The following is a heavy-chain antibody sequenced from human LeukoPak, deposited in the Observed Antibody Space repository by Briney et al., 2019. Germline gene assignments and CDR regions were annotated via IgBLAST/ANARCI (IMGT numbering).Heavy chain of an antibody. CDR1: GFTFSNAW. V-gene: IGHV3-74*01. Sequence: GGSLRLSCAASGFTFSNAWMSWVRQPPGKGPVWVSRISSDGSNTIYADSVKGRFTIPRDDARNTLYLQMNSLRDADTAVYYCGRYTGGGVYWGQGTLVTVSS. D-gene: IGHD2-2*02. J-gene: IGHJ4*02. CDR2: ISSDGSNT. CDR3: GRYTGGGVY.